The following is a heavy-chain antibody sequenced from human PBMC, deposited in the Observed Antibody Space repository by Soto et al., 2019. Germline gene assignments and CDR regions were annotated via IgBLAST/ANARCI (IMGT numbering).Heavy chain of an antibody. CDR1: GGTFSSYT. CDR2: LIPILGIA. J-gene: IGHJ4*02. V-gene: IGHV1-69*02. CDR3: ARLYSSAAAYDAEFDY. D-gene: IGHD6-25*01. Sequence: QVQLVQSGAEVKKPGSSVKVSCKASGGTFSSYTISWVRQAPGQGLECMGRLIPILGIANYAQTFQGTVTSTADKSTSTAYRELSSLRSADTAVYYCARLYSSAAAYDAEFDYWGQGTLVTVSS.